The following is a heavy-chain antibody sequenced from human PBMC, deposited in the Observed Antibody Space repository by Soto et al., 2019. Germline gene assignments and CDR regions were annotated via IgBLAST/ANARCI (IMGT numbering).Heavy chain of an antibody. J-gene: IGHJ6*03. CDR2: VHVFGTT. CDR3: ARHLPDHITGTTGYYYYYMDV. Sequence: SETLSLTCSVSADSLAAYYWNWIRQTPGKGLEWVGYVHVFGTTRYKPSLKSRVTISMDTSKNQFSLKLTSVTAADTAVYYCARHLPDHITGTTGYYYYYMDVWGKGTTVTVSS. D-gene: IGHD1-7*01. CDR1: ADSLAAYY. V-gene: IGHV4-59*08.